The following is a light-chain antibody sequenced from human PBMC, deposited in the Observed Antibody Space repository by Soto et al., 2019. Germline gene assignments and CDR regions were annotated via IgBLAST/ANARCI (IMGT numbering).Light chain of an antibody. J-gene: IGKJ4*01. CDR3: QRRDSIPPA. V-gene: IGKV1-39*01. Sequence: DIQMTQSPSSPSASVGDRVSITCRASQSISRYLNWYQQKPGKAPKLLISAASSLQSGVPSRFSGSGSGTDFTLTITSLQPDDFATYYCQRRDSIPPAFGGGNKVDI. CDR2: AAS. CDR1: QSISRY.